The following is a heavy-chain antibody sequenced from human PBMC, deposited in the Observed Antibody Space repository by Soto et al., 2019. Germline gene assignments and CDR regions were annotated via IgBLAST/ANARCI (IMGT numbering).Heavy chain of an antibody. Sequence: GGSLRLSCAASGFTFSSYGMHWVRQAPGKGLEWVAVISYDGSNKYYADSVKGRFTISRDNSKNTLYLQMNSLRAEDTAVYYCAQEKADYIWGSYRQSVPRFILPDYCGQGSLVTVAS. CDR2: ISYDGSNK. CDR1: GFTFSSYG. V-gene: IGHV3-30*18. D-gene: IGHD3-16*02. J-gene: IGHJ4*02. CDR3: AQEKADYIWGSYRQSVPRFILPDY.